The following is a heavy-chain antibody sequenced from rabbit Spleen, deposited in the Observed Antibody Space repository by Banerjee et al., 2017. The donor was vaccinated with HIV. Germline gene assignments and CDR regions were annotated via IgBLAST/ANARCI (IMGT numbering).Heavy chain of an antibody. J-gene: IGHJ6*01. CDR1: GFSFSNKAV. CDR2: INAITGKA. D-gene: IGHD8-1*01. V-gene: IGHV1S45*01. Sequence: QEQLVESGGGLVQPGGSLKLSCTASGFSFSNKAVMCWVRQAPGKGLEWIACINAITGKAVYASWAKGRFIMSRTSSTKVTLQMTSLTAADTATYFCARDAGTSFSTYGMDLWGQGTLVTVS. CDR3: ARDAGTSFSTYGMDL.